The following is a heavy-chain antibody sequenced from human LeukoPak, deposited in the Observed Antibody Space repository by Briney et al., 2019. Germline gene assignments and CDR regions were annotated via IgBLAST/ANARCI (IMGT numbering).Heavy chain of an antibody. V-gene: IGHV1-2*02. J-gene: IGHJ4*02. CDR3: TRGSPLSGATRSPFDH. CDR2: INPKGGGT. CDR1: GYXFTDYY. D-gene: IGHD3-10*01. Sequence: ASVKVSCRASGYXFTDYYIHWVRQAPGQGLEWMGWINPKGGGTKYAQKFQGRVTMARDTSISTAYMELSSLTSDDAAVYYCTRGSPLSGATRSPFDHWGQGTLVTVSS.